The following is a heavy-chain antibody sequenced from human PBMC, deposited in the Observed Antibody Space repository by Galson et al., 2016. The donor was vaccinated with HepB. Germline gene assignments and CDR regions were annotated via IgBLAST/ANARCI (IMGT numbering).Heavy chain of an antibody. CDR2: MKEDGSET. CDR3: ARDPGNSPKIFDY. Sequence: SLRLSCAASRFTFSTYSMNWVRQAPGKGLEWVANMKEDGSETYYVDSVKGRFTISRDNAKKSMYLQMNSLRAEDTAVYYCARDPGNSPKIFDYWGQGTLVTVSS. D-gene: IGHD2/OR15-2a*01. CDR1: RFTFSTYS. J-gene: IGHJ4*02. V-gene: IGHV3-7*04.